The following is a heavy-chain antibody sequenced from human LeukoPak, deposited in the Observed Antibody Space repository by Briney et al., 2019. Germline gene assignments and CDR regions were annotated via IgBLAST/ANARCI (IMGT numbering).Heavy chain of an antibody. V-gene: IGHV4-4*07. CDR2: INTSGST. CDR1: GGSLSSYY. Sequence: SETLSLTCTVSGGSLSSYYWSWIRQPAGKGLEWIGRINTSGSTNYSPSLKSRVTISVDTSKNQFSLKLSSVTAADTAVYYCASVLGGSFDYWGQGTLVTVSS. CDR3: ASVLGGSFDY. J-gene: IGHJ4*02. D-gene: IGHD3-10*01.